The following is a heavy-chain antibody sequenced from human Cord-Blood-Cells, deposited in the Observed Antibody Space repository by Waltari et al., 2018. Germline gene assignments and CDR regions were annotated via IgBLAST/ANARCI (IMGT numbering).Heavy chain of an antibody. CDR2: ISGIGGST. Sequence: EVQLLESGGGLVQPGGSLRLSCAASGFTFSSYAMSWVRQAPGKGLEWVSAISGIGGSTYYADSGKGRCTISRDNSKNTLYLQMNSLRAEDTAVYYCAKSPRIAVAGTDAFDIWGQGTMVTVSS. V-gene: IGHV3-23*01. J-gene: IGHJ3*02. D-gene: IGHD6-19*01. CDR3: AKSPRIAVAGTDAFDI. CDR1: GFTFSSYA.